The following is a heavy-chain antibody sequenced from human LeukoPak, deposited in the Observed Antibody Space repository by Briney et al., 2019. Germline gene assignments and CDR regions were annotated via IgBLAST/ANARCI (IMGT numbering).Heavy chain of an antibody. V-gene: IGHV3-21*01. D-gene: IGHD2-15*01. J-gene: IGHJ4*02. CDR1: GFTFSSYS. CDR3: ARDLSGGWYLDY. CDR2: ISSSSSYI. Sequence: GGSLRLSCAASGFTFSSYSMNWVRPAPGKGLEWASSISSSSSYIYYADSVKGRFTISRDNAKNSLYLQMNSLRAEDTAVYYCARDLSGGWYLDYWGQGTLVTVSS.